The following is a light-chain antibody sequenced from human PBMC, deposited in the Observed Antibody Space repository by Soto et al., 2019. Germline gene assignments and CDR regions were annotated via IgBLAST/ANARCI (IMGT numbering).Light chain of an antibody. CDR2: ATS. Sequence: EIVLTQSPGTLSLSPGETATLSCRTSQTISRDDLAWYQQRPGQAPRLLVSATSRRATGIPDRLNGYGSGTDFTLPISSLEPEDFGVYYCYQYYSSPHTFGPGTRVDIK. CDR3: YQYYSSPHT. J-gene: IGKJ3*01. V-gene: IGKV3-20*01. CDR1: QTISRDD.